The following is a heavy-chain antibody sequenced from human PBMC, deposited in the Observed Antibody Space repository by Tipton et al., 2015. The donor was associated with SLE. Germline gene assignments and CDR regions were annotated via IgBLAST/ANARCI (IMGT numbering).Heavy chain of an antibody. J-gene: IGHJ3*02. CDR2: ISSSSSYI. Sequence: SLRLSCAASGFTLSSNSMNWVRQAPGKGLEWVSSISSSSSYIYYADSVKGRVTISRDNAKNSLYLQMNSLRAEDTAVYYCARGVDAFDIWGQGTMVTVSS. CDR3: ARGVDAFDI. CDR1: GFTLSSNS. V-gene: IGHV3-21*01.